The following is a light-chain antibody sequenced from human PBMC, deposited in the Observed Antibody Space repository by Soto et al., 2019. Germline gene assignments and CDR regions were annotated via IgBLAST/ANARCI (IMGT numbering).Light chain of an antibody. J-gene: IGLJ1*01. CDR2: DVS. Sequence: QSVLTQPASVSGSPGQSVTISCTGSSSDVGAFNYVSWYQQHPGKALKLMVYDVSDRPSGVSNRFSGSKSGNTASLTISGLQAEDEADYYCSSYTSRNTYVFGAGTKLTVL. V-gene: IGLV2-14*03. CDR1: SSDVGAFNY. CDR3: SSYTSRNTYV.